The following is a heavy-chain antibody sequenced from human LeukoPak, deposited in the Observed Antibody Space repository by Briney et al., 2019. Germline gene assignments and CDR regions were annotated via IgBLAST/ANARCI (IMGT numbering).Heavy chain of an antibody. CDR3: ASGPKMGY. CDR1: GFSFSSYW. V-gene: IGHV3-7*01. CDR2: IRTDGSEI. D-gene: IGHD5-24*01. J-gene: IGHJ4*02. Sequence: PGGSLRLSCAASGFSFSSYWMTWVRQAPGKGLEWVANIRTDGSEIYYVDSVKGRFTISRDNAKNSLLLQMNSLRVEDTDVYYCASGPKMGYWGQGTLVTASS.